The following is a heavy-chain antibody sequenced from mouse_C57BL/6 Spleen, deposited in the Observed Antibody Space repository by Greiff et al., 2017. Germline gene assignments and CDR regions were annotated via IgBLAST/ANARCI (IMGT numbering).Heavy chain of an antibody. CDR3: ASYYYGSSPRDY. D-gene: IGHD1-1*01. CDR2: IYPGDGDT. V-gene: IGHV1-82*01. Sequence: QVQLQQSGPELVKPGASVKISCKASGYAFSSSWMNWVKQRPGKGLEWIGRIYPGDGDTNYNGKFKGKATLTADKSSSTAYMQRSSLTSEDSAVYFCASYYYGSSPRDYWGQGTTLTVSS. J-gene: IGHJ2*01. CDR1: GYAFSSSW.